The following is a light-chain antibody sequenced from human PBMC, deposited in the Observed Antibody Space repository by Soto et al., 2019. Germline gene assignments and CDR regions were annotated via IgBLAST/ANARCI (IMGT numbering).Light chain of an antibody. V-gene: IGKV1-5*03. CDR2: EAS. J-gene: IGKJ1*01. CDR1: QTISGW. CDR3: QQYTSYSPT. Sequence: DIQMTQSPSTLSASVGDRVTITCRASQTISGWLAWYQQKPGKAPKLLIFEASILESGVPSRFSGSRSGTEFTLTIDSLQPDDFATYYCQQYTSYSPTFGQGTKVES.